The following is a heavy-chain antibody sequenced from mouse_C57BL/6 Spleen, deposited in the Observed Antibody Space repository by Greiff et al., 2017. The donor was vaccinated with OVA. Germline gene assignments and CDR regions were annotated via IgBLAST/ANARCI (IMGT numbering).Heavy chain of an antibody. D-gene: IGHD2-5*01. CDR2: ISPRSGNT. Sequence: VQLQQSGAELARPGASVKLSCKASGYTFTSYGISWVKQRTGQGLEWIGEISPRSGNTYYNEKFKGKATLTADKSSSTAYMELLRLTTEDSAVYFCTRSGYSNPFAYWGQGTLVTVSA. CDR1: GYTFTSYG. CDR3: TRSGYSNPFAY. J-gene: IGHJ3*01. V-gene: IGHV1-81*01.